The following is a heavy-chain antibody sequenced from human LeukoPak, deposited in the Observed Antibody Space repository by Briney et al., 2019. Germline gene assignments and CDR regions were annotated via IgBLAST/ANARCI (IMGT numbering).Heavy chain of an antibody. V-gene: IGHV3-7*01. CDR1: GFAFLNYW. Sequence: GGSLRLSCAASGFAFLNYWMVWVRQAPGKGLEWVASIGKDGSEKSYVDSVKGRFTISRDNARNSLYLQMSSLRVEDTAVYYCTRDIVYLQLEYWGQGALVTVSS. J-gene: IGHJ4*02. D-gene: IGHD2-15*01. CDR3: TRDIVYLQLEY. CDR2: IGKDGSEK.